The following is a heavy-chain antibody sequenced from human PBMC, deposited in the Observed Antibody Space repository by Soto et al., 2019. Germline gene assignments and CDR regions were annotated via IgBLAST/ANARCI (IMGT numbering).Heavy chain of an antibody. CDR1: GGSFSGYY. CDR2: INHSGST. V-gene: IGHV4-34*01. CDR3: SRGNNWLLLNF. Sequence: SETLYLTCAVYGGSFSGYYWSWIRQPPGKGLEWIGEINHSGSTNYNPSLKSRVTISVDTSKNQFSLKLSSVTAADTALYYCSRGNNWLLLNFWGQGTLVTVSS. J-gene: IGHJ4*02. D-gene: IGHD1-20*01.